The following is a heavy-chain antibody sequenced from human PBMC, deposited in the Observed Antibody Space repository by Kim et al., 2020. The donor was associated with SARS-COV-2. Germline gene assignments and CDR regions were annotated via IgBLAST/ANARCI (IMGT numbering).Heavy chain of an antibody. Sequence: SETLSLTCAVYGGSFSGYYWSWIRQPPGKGLEWIGEINHSGSTNYNPSLKSRVTISVDTSKNQFSLKLSSVTAADTAVYYCARVPYYYDSPQGYFDYWGQGTLVTVSS. CDR3: ARVPYYYDSPQGYFDY. CDR1: GGSFSGYY. D-gene: IGHD3-22*01. V-gene: IGHV4-34*01. J-gene: IGHJ4*02. CDR2: INHSGST.